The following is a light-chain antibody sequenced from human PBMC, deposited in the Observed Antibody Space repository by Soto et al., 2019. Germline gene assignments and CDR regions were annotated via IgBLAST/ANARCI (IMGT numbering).Light chain of an antibody. CDR2: ATS. V-gene: IGKV3-20*01. CDR3: HQYVTSPYT. Sequence: EIVLTQSPGTLSVSPGERATLSCRPSQPVATSYLAWFQKKPGQPPRLLIYATSKRATGIPDRFSGSGSGTDFTLNISRLEPEDFAVFYCHQYVTSPYTFGQGTNLEI. CDR1: QPVATSY. J-gene: IGKJ2*01.